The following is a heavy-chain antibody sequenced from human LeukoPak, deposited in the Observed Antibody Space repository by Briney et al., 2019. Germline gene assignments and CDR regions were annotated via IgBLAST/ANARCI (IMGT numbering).Heavy chain of an antibody. D-gene: IGHD2-15*01. CDR3: ARGHCSGGSCYPYNWFDP. V-gene: IGHV4-59*01. CDR2: VYYSGST. CDR1: GGSISSYY. Sequence: SSETLSLTCTVSGGSISSYYWSWIRQPPGKGLEWIGYVYYSGSTNYNPSLKSRVTISVDTSKSQFSLKLSSVTAADTAVYYCARGHCSGGSCYPYNWFDPWGQGTLVTVSS. J-gene: IGHJ5*02.